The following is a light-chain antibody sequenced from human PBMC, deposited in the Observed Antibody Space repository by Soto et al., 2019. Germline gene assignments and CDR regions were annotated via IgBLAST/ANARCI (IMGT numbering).Light chain of an antibody. J-gene: IGKJ1*01. V-gene: IGKV3-20*01. CDR3: LKYGSSPGWT. Sequence: EIVLTQSPGTLSLSPGERATLSCRASQSFTSRSLAWYQQKPGQAPRLLIYAASTRATGIPDRFSGSGSGTDFTLTIGRLDPEDFAVYYCLKYGSSPGWTFGPGTKVDIK. CDR2: AAS. CDR1: QSFTSRS.